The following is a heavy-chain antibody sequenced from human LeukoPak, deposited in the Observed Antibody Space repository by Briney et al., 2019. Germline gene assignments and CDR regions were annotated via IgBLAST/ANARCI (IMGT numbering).Heavy chain of an antibody. D-gene: IGHD4-17*01. CDR1: GGSIISNY. Sequence: SETLSLTCTVSGGSIISNYWSWIRQPPGKGLEWIGYIYYTGTTNYNPTFKSRVTISLDTSKTQFSLTLSSVTAADTAVYYCARHFSGDYSWFDPWGQGTLVTVSS. V-gene: IGHV4-59*08. CDR2: IYYTGTT. J-gene: IGHJ5*02. CDR3: ARHFSGDYSWFDP.